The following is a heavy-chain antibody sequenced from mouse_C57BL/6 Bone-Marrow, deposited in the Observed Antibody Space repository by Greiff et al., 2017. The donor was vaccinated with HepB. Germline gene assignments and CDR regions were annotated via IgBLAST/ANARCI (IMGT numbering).Heavy chain of an antibody. CDR2: IRSKSNNYAT. CDR1: GFSFNTYA. D-gene: IGHD3-3*01. V-gene: IGHV10-1*01. Sequence: GGGLVQPKGSLKLSCAASGFSFNTYAMNWVRQAPGKGLEWVARIRSKSNNYATYYADSVKDRFTISRDDSESMLYLQMNNLKTEDTAMYYCVRHRGPWYFDVWGTGTTVTVSS. J-gene: IGHJ1*03. CDR3: VRHRGPWYFDV.